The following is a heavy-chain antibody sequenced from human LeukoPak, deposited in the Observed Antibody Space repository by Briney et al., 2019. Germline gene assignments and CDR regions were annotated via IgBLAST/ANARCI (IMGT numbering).Heavy chain of an antibody. V-gene: IGHV3-21*01. CDR2: ISSSSSYI. Sequence: GGSLRLSCAASGFTFSSYSMNWVRQAPGKGLEWVSSISSSSSYIYYADSVKGRFTISRDNAKNTLYLQMISLRADDTAVYYCARGSGSYSSDAFDIWGQGTMVTVSS. CDR1: GFTFSSYS. D-gene: IGHD3-10*01. CDR3: ARGSGSYSSDAFDI. J-gene: IGHJ3*02.